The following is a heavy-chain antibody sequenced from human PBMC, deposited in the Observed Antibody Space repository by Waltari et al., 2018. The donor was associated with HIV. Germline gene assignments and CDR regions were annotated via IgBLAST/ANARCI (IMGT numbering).Heavy chain of an antibody. Sequence: QVQLVQSGAEVKKPGSSVKVSCKASGGTFSSYAISWVRQAPGQGLEWMGGIIPIFGTANYAQKVQGRVTITADESTSTAYMELSSLRSEDTAVYYCAREWGRGGSYWTPSPYGMDVWGQGTTVTVSS. J-gene: IGHJ6*02. D-gene: IGHD1-26*01. CDR3: AREWGRGGSYWTPSPYGMDV. CDR1: GGTFSSYA. CDR2: IIPIFGTA. V-gene: IGHV1-69*12.